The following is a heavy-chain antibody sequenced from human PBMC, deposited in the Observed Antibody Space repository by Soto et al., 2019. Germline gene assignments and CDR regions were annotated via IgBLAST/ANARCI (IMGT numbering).Heavy chain of an antibody. Sequence: TLSLTCTVSGGSISSGGYYWSWIRQHPGKGLEWIGYIYYSGSTYYNPSLKSRVTISVDTSKNQFSLKLSSVTAADTAVYYCARDTIAAAGHPNNWFDPWGQGTLVTVSS. D-gene: IGHD6-13*01. CDR2: IYYSGST. CDR3: ARDTIAAAGHPNNWFDP. CDR1: GGSISSGGYY. J-gene: IGHJ5*02. V-gene: IGHV4-31*03.